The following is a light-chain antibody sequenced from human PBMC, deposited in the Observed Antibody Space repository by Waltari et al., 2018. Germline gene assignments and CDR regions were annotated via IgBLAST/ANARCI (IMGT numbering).Light chain of an antibody. V-gene: IGKV1-5*01. CDR2: GAS. J-gene: IGKJ3*01. CDR1: QSINTY. CDR3: QQYSNPPPEFT. Sequence: DILMTQSPSTLSASVGDRVTITCRASQSINTYLAWSQQKPGKAPKLLIYGASTLESGVPGRFSSTGSGTEFTLTISSLQPDDVAVYYCQQYSNPPPEFTFGPGTRVEIK.